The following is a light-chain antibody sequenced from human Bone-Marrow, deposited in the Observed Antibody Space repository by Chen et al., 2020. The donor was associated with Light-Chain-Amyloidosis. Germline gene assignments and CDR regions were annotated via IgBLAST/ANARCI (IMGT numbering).Light chain of an antibody. CDR3: QQIYTTPSI. J-gene: IGKJ3*01. CDR1: QYIGTS. V-gene: IGKV1-39*01. Sequence: IQMTQSPSPLSASIGDRVIITCRASQYIGTSLHWDQQKAGRAPKLLISTASALQSGVPLRFSGSGSGTDFTLTISRLQPADFATYYCQQIYTTPSIFGPGTRVDV. CDR2: TAS.